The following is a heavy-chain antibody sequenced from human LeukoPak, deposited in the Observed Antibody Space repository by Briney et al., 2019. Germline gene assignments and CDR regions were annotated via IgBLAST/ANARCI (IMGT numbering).Heavy chain of an antibody. J-gene: IGHJ4*02. CDR2: ILFDGINK. V-gene: IGHV3-30*18. Sequence: GRSLRLSCAASGFTFSTYGMHWVRQAPGKGLEWVAVILFDGINKYYADSVKGRFTVSRDNSKNTVYLQMSGLRAEDTALYYCAKAHCSPTSCSRIDYWGQGTLVTVSS. D-gene: IGHD2-2*01. CDR1: GFTFSTYG. CDR3: AKAHCSPTSCSRIDY.